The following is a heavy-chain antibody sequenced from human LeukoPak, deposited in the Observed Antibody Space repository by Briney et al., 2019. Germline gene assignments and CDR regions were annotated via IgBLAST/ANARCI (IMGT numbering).Heavy chain of an antibody. Sequence: ASVKVSCKASGYTFTSYAMNWVRQAPGQGLEWMGWINTNTGNPTYAQGFTGRFVFSLDTSVSTAYLQISSLKAEDTAVYYCARENGFIRYDAFDIWGQGTMVTVSS. CDR1: GYTFTSYA. CDR2: INTNTGNP. CDR3: ARENGFIRYDAFDI. J-gene: IGHJ3*02. V-gene: IGHV7-4-1*02. D-gene: IGHD2-21*01.